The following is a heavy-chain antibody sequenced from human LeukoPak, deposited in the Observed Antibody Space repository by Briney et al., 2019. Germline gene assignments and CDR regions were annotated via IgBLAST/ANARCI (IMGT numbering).Heavy chain of an antibody. Sequence: GGSLRLSCAASGFTVSSNNMNWVRQAPGQGLEWVSVIYDSGGAYYADSVKGRFTVSRDNSKNTLYLQMNSLRAEDTAVYYCARNHASGSFDYWGQGTLVTVSS. CDR1: GFTVSSNN. J-gene: IGHJ4*02. V-gene: IGHV3-53*01. CDR2: IYDSGGA. CDR3: ARNHASGSFDY. D-gene: IGHD3-10*01.